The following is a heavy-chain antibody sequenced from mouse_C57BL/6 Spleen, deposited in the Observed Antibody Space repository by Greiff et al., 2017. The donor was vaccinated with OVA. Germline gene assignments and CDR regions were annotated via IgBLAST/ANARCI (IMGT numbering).Heavy chain of an antibody. Sequence: EVHLVESGGDLVKPGGSLKLSCAASGFTFSSYGMSWVRQTPDKRLEWVATISSGGSYTYYPDSVKGRFTISRDNAKNTLYLQMSSLKSEDTAMYYCARHEDYYGSSYCFDYWGQGTTLTVSS. CDR3: ARHEDYYGSSYCFDY. J-gene: IGHJ2*01. CDR1: GFTFSSYG. V-gene: IGHV5-6*01. CDR2: ISSGGSYT. D-gene: IGHD1-1*01.